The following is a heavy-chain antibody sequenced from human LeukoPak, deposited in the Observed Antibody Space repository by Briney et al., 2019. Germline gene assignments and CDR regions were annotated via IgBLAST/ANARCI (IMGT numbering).Heavy chain of an antibody. CDR1: GYTFTGYY. CDR2: INPNSGGT. D-gene: IGHD1-20*01. Sequence: ASVKVSCKASGYTFTGYYMHWVRQAPGQGLEWMGSINPNSGGTNYAQKFQGRVTMTRDTSISTAYMELSRLRYDDTAVYYCQVTGTTTGGGVGFDPWGQGTLVTVSS. V-gene: IGHV1-2*02. J-gene: IGHJ5*02. CDR3: QVTGTTTGGGVGFDP.